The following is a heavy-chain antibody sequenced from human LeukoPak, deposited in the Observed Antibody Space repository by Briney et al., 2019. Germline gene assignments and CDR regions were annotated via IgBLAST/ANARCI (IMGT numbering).Heavy chain of an antibody. V-gene: IGHV3-74*03. CDR2: INSDGSST. Sequence: GGSLRLSCAASGFTFSSYWMHWVRQAPGKGLVWVSRINSDGSSTKYADSVKGRFTMSRDNAKNTLYLQMNGLRAEDTALYYCVRRQTSASGFDHWGQGTLVTVSS. CDR1: GFTFSSYW. J-gene: IGHJ4*02. CDR3: VRRQTSASGFDH. D-gene: IGHD1-7*01.